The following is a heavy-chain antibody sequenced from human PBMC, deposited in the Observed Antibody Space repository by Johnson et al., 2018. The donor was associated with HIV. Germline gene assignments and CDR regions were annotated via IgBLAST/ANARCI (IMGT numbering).Heavy chain of an antibody. CDR2: ISYDGSTK. Sequence: QVQLVEPGGGVAQPGRSLSLSCAASGFTFSSYAMHWVRQAPGKGLEWVADISYDGSTKYYADSAKGRFTTSRDNTKNTLYLPMNSLRAEDTAVYYFARDDLGNPFSSYDAFDIWGQGTLVTVSS. D-gene: IGHD6-13*01. CDR1: GFTFSSYA. V-gene: IGHV3-30*04. J-gene: IGHJ3*02. CDR3: ARDDLGNPFSSYDAFDI.